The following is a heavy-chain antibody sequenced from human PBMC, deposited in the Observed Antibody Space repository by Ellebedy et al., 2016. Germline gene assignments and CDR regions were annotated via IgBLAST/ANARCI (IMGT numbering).Heavy chain of an antibody. J-gene: IGHJ3*02. CDR1: GYSFTSYW. D-gene: IGHD3-22*01. CDR3: ARPTSYYDSSGYYWDAFDI. CDR2: IYPGDSDT. V-gene: IGHV5-51*01. Sequence: GESLKISCKGSGYSFTSYWIGWVRQMPGKGLEWMGIIYPGDSDTRYSPSFQGQVTISADKSISTAYLQWSSLKASDTAMYYCARPTSYYDSSGYYWDAFDIWGQGTMVTVSS.